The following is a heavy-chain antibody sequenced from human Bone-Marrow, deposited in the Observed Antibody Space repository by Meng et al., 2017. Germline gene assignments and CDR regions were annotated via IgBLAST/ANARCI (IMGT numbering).Heavy chain of an antibody. Sequence: GESLKISCAASGFTFSSYSMNWVRQAPGKGLEWVSSISSSSSYIYYADSVKGRFTISRDNAKNSLYLQMNSLRAEDTAVYYCARGFGELFYYYVMDVWGQGTTVTVSS. J-gene: IGHJ6*02. CDR3: ARGFGELFYYYVMDV. D-gene: IGHD3-10*01. CDR2: ISSSSSYI. CDR1: GFTFSSYS. V-gene: IGHV3-21*01.